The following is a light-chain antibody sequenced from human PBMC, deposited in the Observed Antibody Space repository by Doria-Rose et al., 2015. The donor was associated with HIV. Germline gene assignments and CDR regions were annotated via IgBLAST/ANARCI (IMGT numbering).Light chain of an antibody. Sequence: DIRVTQSPSSLSASVGDRVTITCRASQSTGSFLNWYQQKPGKAPKLLIYAASSLPNGVPSRFSGRGSETDFTLTISSLQPEDFATYFCQQSYSTPLTFGGGTKVEIK. V-gene: IGKV1-39*01. CDR1: QSTGSF. CDR2: AAS. CDR3: QQSYSTPLT. J-gene: IGKJ4*01.